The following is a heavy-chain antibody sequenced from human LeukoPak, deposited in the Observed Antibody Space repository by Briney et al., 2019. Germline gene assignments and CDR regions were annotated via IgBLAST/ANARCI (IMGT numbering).Heavy chain of an antibody. V-gene: IGHV4-39*01. CDR2: IYYSGST. J-gene: IGHJ6*03. CDR3: ARHCIAAAGYYYYYMDV. Sequence: SETLSLTCTVSGGSISSSSYYWGWIRQPPGKGLEWIGSIYYSGSTYYNPSLKSRVTISVDTSKNQFSLKLSCVTAADTAVYYCARHCIAAAGYYYYYMDVWGKGTTVTISS. D-gene: IGHD6-13*01. CDR1: GGSISSSSYY.